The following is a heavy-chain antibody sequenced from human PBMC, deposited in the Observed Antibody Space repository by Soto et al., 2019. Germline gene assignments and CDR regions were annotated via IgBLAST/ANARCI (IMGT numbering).Heavy chain of an antibody. CDR1: AFTFSSYA. J-gene: IGHJ3*02. D-gene: IGHD2-21*02. CDR3: ARNYGGNSYAFDI. CDR2: ISSNGGST. V-gene: IGHV3-64*01. Sequence: EVQLVESGGGLVQPGGSLRLSCAASAFTFSSYAMHWVRQAPGKGLEYVSAISSNGGSTYYANSVKGRFTISRDNSKKAVYLQMGSLRAEDMAVYYCARNYGGNSYAFDIWGQGTMVTVSS.